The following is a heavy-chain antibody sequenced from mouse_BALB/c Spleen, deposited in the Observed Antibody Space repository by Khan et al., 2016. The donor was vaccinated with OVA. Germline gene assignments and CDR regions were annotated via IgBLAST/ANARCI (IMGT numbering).Heavy chain of an antibody. V-gene: IGHV1-77*01. D-gene: IGHD6-2*01. CDR2: IYPGSGNI. Sequence: QVQLQQSGAELARPGASVKLSCKASGYTFTDYYITWVKQRTGQGLEWIGEIYPGSGNIYYNENFKGKATLTADKSSSKAYMHLSSLTSEDSAVYFCARVDTTSLDYWGQGTTLTVSS. CDR3: ARVDTTSLDY. CDR1: GYTFTDYY. J-gene: IGHJ2*01.